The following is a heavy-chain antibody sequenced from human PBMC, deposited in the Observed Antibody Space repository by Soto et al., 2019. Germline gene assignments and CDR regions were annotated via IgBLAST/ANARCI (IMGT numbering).Heavy chain of an antibody. CDR1: GLTFSNYY. CDR3: AKWGGAGRDY. CDR2: VNEDGSEK. J-gene: IGHJ4*02. Sequence: EVQLVESGGGLVQPGGSLRLSCAASGLTFSNYYMSWVRQAQGNGLEWVANVNEDGSEKYYVDSVKGRFTVSRDNARNSLYLQMTSLRAEDTAVYYWAKWGGAGRDYWGQGTLVTVSS. D-gene: IGHD1-26*01. V-gene: IGHV3-7*01.